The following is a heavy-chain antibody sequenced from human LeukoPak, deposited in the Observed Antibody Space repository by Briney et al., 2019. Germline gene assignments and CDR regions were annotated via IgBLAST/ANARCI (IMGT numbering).Heavy chain of an antibody. J-gene: IGHJ4*02. V-gene: IGHV4-59*01. D-gene: IGHD3-10*01. Sequence: PSETLSLTCTVSGGSISSYYWSWIRQPPGKGLEWIGYIYYSGSTYYNPSLRSRVTISVDTSKNQFSLKLSSVTAADTAVYYCARERGGAFGDWGQGTLVTVSS. CDR1: GGSISSYY. CDR3: ARERGGAFGD. CDR2: IYYSGST.